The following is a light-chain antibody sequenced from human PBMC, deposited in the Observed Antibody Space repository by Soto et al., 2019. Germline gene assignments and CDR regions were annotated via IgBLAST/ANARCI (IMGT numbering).Light chain of an antibody. J-gene: IGKJ3*01. CDR3: QQYDNLPPFT. Sequence: DIQMTQSPSSLSASVGDRVTITCQASQDISNYLNWYQQKPGKAPKLLIYAASNLETGVPSRFXGSGSGTDFTITISSLQPEDIATYYCQQYDNLPPFTFGPGTKVDIK. CDR1: QDISNY. CDR2: AAS. V-gene: IGKV1-33*01.